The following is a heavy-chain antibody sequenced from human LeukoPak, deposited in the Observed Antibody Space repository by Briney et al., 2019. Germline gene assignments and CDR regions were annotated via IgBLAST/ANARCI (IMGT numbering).Heavy chain of an antibody. CDR1: GGSISSSGYY. J-gene: IGHJ4*02. CDR2: IYYSGSN. V-gene: IGHV4-39*01. CDR3: ARGRASRYYYDSSGSLGAY. Sequence: SETLSLTCTLSGGSISSSGYYWGWIRQPPGKGLEWIGSIYYSGSNYYNPSLKSRVTISVDTSKNQFSLKLSSVTAADTAVYYCARGRASRYYYDSSGSLGAYWGQGTLVTVSS. D-gene: IGHD3-22*01.